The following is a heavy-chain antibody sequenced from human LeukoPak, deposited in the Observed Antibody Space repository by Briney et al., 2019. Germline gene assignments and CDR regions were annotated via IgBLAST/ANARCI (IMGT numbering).Heavy chain of an antibody. Sequence: SETLSLTCTVSGYSLSSGYYWGWIRQPPGKGLGWIGTIYHSGSTYYNPSLKSRVTMSVDTSKNQFSLKLSSVTAADTAVYYCARGSHIAAAGTSFAYWGQGTLVTVSS. CDR2: IYHSGST. D-gene: IGHD6-13*01. V-gene: IGHV4-38-2*02. CDR1: GYSLSSGYY. J-gene: IGHJ4*02. CDR3: ARGSHIAAAGTSFAY.